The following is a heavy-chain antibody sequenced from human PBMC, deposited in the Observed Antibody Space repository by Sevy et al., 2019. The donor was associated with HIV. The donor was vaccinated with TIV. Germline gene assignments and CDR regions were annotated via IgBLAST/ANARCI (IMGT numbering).Heavy chain of an antibody. D-gene: IGHD5-18*01. CDR3: ARVQGAYSFGYYGMDV. V-gene: IGHV3-30-3*01. CDR2: ISYDGSTK. CDR1: GFTFSRYA. J-gene: IGHJ6*02. Sequence: GGSLRLSCAASGFTFSRYAMNWVRQAPGKGLEWLAVISYDGSTKYYTDSVKGRFTISRDNSKNTLYLQMNSLKVEDTAVYYCARVQGAYSFGYYGMDVWGQGTTVTVSS.